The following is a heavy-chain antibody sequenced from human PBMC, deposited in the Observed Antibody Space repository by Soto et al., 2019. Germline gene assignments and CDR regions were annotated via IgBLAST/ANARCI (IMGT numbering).Heavy chain of an antibody. J-gene: IGHJ5*02. V-gene: IGHV4-30-2*06. CDR3: ARVGDLRWSDP. D-gene: IGHD3-16*01. CDR2: IYNSGST. Sequence: SETLSLTCSVSGVSITNGGSSWSWIRQSPGKGLEWIGYIYNSGSTFYNPSLRSRVTISIDTSKNRISLDLSSVTAADTAVYYCARVGDLRWSDPWGQGXLVTVSS. CDR1: GVSITNGGSS.